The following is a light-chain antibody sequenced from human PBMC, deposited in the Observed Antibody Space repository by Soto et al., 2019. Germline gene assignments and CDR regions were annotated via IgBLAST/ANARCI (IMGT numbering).Light chain of an antibody. Sequence: EIVLTQSPGTLSLSPGERATLSCRASQSVSSSYLAWYQQKPGQAPRLLIYGASSRATGIPDRLSGSGSGTDFTLTIIRLEPEDFAVYYCQQYDISPWTFGQGTKVDIK. CDR3: QQYDISPWT. CDR2: GAS. V-gene: IGKV3-20*01. CDR1: QSVSSSY. J-gene: IGKJ1*01.